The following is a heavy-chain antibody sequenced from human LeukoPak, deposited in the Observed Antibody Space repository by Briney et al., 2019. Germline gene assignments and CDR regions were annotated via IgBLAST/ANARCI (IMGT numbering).Heavy chain of an antibody. J-gene: IGHJ4*02. Sequence: SQTLSLTCAISGDSVSSNRATWTWIRQSPSRGLEGLGRTYFRSKWYNDYAVSVKSRITINPDTSKNQFSLQLNSVTPEDTAVYYCARGRGDIDFDYWGQGTLVTVSS. CDR1: GDSVSSNRAT. CDR3: ARGRGDIDFDY. V-gene: IGHV6-1*01. CDR2: TYFRSKWYN.